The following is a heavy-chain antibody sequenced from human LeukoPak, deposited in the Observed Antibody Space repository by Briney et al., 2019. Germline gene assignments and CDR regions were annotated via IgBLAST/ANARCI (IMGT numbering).Heavy chain of an antibody. CDR2: IYYSGST. Sequence: SETLSLTCTVSGGSISSYYWSWIRQPPGKGLEWIGYIYYSGSTNYNPSLKSRVTILVDTSKNQFSLKLSSVTAADTAVYYCARDLSIGMYDYWGQGTLVTVSS. CDR1: GGSISSYY. J-gene: IGHJ4*02. V-gene: IGHV4-59*01. D-gene: IGHD2-8*01. CDR3: ARDLSIGMYDY.